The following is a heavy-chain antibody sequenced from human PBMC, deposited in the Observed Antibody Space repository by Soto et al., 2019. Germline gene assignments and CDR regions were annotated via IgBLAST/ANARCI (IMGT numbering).Heavy chain of an antibody. CDR2: ISRDGGTK. CDR1: GFTVSSYG. J-gene: IGHJ4*02. CDR3: GGEVASGY. V-gene: IGHV3-30*03. D-gene: IGHD2-21*01. Sequence: QVQLVESGGGVVQPGRSLRLSCAVSGFTVSSYGMHWVRQAPGKGLEWVAVISRDGGTKYYADSVKDRFTISSDNSRNTLFQEMNSVRSEDMAVYYGGGEVASGYWGQGTLVTFSS.